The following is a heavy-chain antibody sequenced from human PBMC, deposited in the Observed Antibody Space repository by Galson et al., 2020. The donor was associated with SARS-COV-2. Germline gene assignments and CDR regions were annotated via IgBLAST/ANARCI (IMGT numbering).Heavy chain of an antibody. Sequence: TGGSLRLSCAASGFTFSTYAMSWVRQAPGKGLEWVSSISGDGGATYYADSVKGRFTISRDNSKNTYLHMNSLRAEDTALYFCARGGGSGFDYWGQGTLVTVSS. J-gene: IGHJ4*02. CDR3: ARGGGSGFDY. V-gene: IGHV3-23*01. D-gene: IGHD6-19*01. CDR2: ISGDGGAT. CDR1: GFTFSTYA.